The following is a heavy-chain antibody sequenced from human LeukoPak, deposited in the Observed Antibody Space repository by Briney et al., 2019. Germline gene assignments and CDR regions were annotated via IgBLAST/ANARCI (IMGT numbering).Heavy chain of an antibody. D-gene: IGHD3-22*01. Sequence: KPSETLSLTCAVYGGSFSGYYWSWIRQPPGKGLEWIGEINHSGSTNYNPSLKSRVTISVDTSKNQFSLKLSSVTAADTAVYYCAGAHSSGYYPLDYWGQGTPVTVSS. CDR2: INHSGST. CDR1: GGSFSGYY. CDR3: AGAHSSGYYPLDY. J-gene: IGHJ4*02. V-gene: IGHV4-34*01.